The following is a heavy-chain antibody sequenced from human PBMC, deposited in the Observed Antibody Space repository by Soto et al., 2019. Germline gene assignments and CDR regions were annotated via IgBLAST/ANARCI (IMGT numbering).Heavy chain of an antibody. CDR1: GFIFSRFA. V-gene: IGHV3-23*01. D-gene: IGHD2-21*01. CDR2: ISGDDSRT. CDR3: AGLWRLHFDY. J-gene: IGHJ4*02. Sequence: EVQLLESGGGLVQPGGSLRLSCAASGFIFSRFAMSWVRQAPGKGLEWVSSISGDDSRTYYADSVKGRFTISRDNSENRLYLQMNSLSAEDTAIYFCAGLWRLHFDYWGQGALVTVSS.